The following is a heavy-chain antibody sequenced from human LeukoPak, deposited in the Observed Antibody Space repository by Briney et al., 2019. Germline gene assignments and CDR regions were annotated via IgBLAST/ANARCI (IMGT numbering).Heavy chain of an antibody. CDR3: ARGHHYDFWSGPIPYYFDY. J-gene: IGHJ4*02. V-gene: IGHV4-38-2*02. Sequence: SETLSLTCSVSEYSISRGFYWAWIRQAPGKGPEWIGSIFHSGSTYYSPSLSNRATLSVDTSKNHFSLKLASMTAADTAVYYCARGHHYDFWSGPIPYYFDYWGQGTLVTVSS. CDR1: EYSISRGFY. D-gene: IGHD3-3*01. CDR2: IFHSGST.